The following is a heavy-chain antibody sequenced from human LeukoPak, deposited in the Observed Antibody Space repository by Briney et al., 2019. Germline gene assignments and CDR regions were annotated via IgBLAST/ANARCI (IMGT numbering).Heavy chain of an antibody. CDR1: GFTFRTFS. CDR2: ISSGSSPI. D-gene: IGHD3/OR15-3a*01. Sequence: AGGSLRLTCAASGFTFRTFSMNWVRQAPGKGLEWLSYISSGSSPIYYADSVKGGFTISREYAQNLVYLQMNSLRAEDTAVYYCTYLRTPYYNDKWLDPWGQGALVTVSS. V-gene: IGHV3-48*04. CDR3: TYLRTPYYNDKWLDP. J-gene: IGHJ5*02.